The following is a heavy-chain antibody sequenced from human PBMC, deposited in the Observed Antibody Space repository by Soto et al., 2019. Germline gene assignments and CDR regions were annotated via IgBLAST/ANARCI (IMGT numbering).Heavy chain of an antibody. CDR1: GFSFSFSG. D-gene: IGHD3-16*01. J-gene: IGHJ3*02. CDR2: LWYDGSSE. CDR3: ARGLAKVAGGAFDI. V-gene: IGHV3-33*01. Sequence: QVHLVESGGGVVQPGRSLRLSCAASGFSFSFSGMHWVRQAPGKGLEWVAGLWYDGSSENYADSVKGQFTISRHNSKNTLHLQMDSLRVEDTAMYYCARGLAKVAGGAFDIWGQGTMVIVSS.